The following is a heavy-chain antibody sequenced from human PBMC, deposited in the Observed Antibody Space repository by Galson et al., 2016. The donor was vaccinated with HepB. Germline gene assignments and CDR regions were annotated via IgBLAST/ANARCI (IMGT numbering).Heavy chain of an antibody. J-gene: IGHJ6*02. D-gene: IGHD2-15*01. CDR1: GFTFSRYW. CDR2: INSDGSST. CDR3: AKVRRIRSTAGMDV. V-gene: IGHV3-74*01. Sequence: SLRLSCAASGFTFSRYWMHWVRQAPGKGLVWVSRINSDGSSTTCADSVKGRFTISRDNAKNSLYLQMNSLRVEDTTFYYCAKVRRIRSTAGMDVWGQGTTVTVSS.